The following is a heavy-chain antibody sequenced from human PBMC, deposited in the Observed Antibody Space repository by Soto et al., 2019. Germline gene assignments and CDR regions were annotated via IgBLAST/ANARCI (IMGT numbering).Heavy chain of an antibody. CDR1: GFTFSSYA. J-gene: IGHJ4*02. CDR2: ISGSGGST. V-gene: IGHV3-23*01. D-gene: IGHD2-21*02. CDR3: AKDFLHTRDLAYCGGDCYSGSDYFDY. Sequence: GGSLRLSCAASGFTFSSYAMSWVRQAPGKGLEWVSAISGSGGSTYYADSVKGRFTISRDNSKNTLYLQMNSLRAEDTAVYYCAKDFLHTRDLAYCGGDCYSGSDYFDYWGQGTLVTVPQ.